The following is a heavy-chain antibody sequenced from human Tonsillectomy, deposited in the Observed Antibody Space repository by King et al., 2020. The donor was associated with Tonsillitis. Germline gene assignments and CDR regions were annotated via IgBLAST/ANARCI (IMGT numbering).Heavy chain of an antibody. CDR3: ARDLWVGGSTTESYFDP. V-gene: IGHV3-7*01. D-gene: IGHD2/OR15-2a*01. CDR2: IKQDGSAK. Sequence: VQLVESGGGLVQPGGSLRLSCAASGFTFSSYWMSWVRQAPGKGLEWLANIKQDGSAKYYVHSVQGRFTISRDNAQNSLYLQMNSLRAEDTAVYYCARDLWVGGSTTESYFDPWGQGTLVTVSS. J-gene: IGHJ5*02. CDR1: GFTFSSYW.